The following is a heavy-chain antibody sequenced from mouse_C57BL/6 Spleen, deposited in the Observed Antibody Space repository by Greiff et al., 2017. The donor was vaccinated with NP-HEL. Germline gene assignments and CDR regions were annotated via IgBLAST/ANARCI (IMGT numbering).Heavy chain of an antibody. CDR3: ARWLNAMDY. V-gene: IGHV1-82*01. D-gene: IGHD2-2*01. J-gene: IGHJ4*01. Sequence: QVQLQQSGPELVKPAASVKISCKASGYAFSSSWMNWVKQRPGKGLEWLGRIYPGDGDTNNNGKFKGKATLTADKSSSTAYMQLSSLTSEDSAVYFCARWLNAMDYWGQGTSVTVSS. CDR2: IYPGDGDT. CDR1: GYAFSSSW.